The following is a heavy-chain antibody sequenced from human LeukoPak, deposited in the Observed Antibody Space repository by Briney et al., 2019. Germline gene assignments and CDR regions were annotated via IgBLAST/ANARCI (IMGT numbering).Heavy chain of an antibody. CDR1: GFTFSSYA. Sequence: GGSLILSCAASGFTFSSYAMNWVRQAPGKGLEWVSGIGYTGDSTFYAGSVKGRFTVSRDSSKNTLFLHMNSLRAEDTALYYCAKSPTVDAAFDIWGQGTMVTVSS. CDR3: AKSPTVDAAFDI. J-gene: IGHJ3*02. D-gene: IGHD4-23*01. V-gene: IGHV3-23*01. CDR2: IGYTGDST.